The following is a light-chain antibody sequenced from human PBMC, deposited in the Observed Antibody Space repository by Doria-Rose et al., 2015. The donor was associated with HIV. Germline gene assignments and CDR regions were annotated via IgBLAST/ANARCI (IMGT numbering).Light chain of an antibody. CDR2: DGS. Sequence: EIVMTQSPGTLSLSPGERATLSCRASQSFSSTYSAWYQQKPGQAPSLLIYDGSTRATGIPDWLSASGSGTDFTLTINRLEPEDFALYYCHQYGTSWTFGQGTKVEI. CDR1: QSFSSTY. CDR3: HQYGTSWT. V-gene: IGKV3-20*01. J-gene: IGKJ1*01.